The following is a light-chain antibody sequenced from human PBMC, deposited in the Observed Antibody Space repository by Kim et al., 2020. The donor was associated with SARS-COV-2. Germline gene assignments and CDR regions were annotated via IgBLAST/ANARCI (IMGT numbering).Light chain of an antibody. CDR1: ALPKQY. J-gene: IGLJ2*01. Sequence: SYELTQPPSVSVSPGQTARITCSGDALPKQYAYWYQQKPGQAPVLVIYKDTERSSGIPERFSGSGSGTTVTLTISGVQAEDEADYFCHSGDISDTVFGGG. CDR2: KDT. V-gene: IGLV3-25*03. CDR3: HSGDISDTV.